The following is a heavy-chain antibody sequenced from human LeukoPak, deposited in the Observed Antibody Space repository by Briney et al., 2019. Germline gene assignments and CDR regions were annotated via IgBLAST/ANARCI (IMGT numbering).Heavy chain of an antibody. J-gene: IGHJ3*02. D-gene: IGHD3-22*01. CDR1: GCSFTSYG. CDR2: IWYDGSNK. Sequence: PGRSLRLSCAASGCSFTSYGMHWVRQAPGKGLEWVAYIWYDGSNKYHGDSVKGRFTISRDNSKNTLDLQMNSLRAEDTAVYYCARGNHDSSGYAFDIWGQGTMVTVSS. CDR3: ARGNHDSSGYAFDI. V-gene: IGHV3-33*01.